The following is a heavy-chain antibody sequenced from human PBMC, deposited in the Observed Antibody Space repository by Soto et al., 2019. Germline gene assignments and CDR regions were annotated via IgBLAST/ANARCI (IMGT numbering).Heavy chain of an antibody. J-gene: IGHJ4*02. V-gene: IGHV1-18*01. D-gene: IGHD6-19*01. CDR1: GYTFTSYG. CDR2: ISAYNGNT. CDR3: AIMEPYSSRWYDFAY. Sequence: GASVKVSCKASGYTFTSYGISWVRQAPGQGLEWMGWISAYNGNTNYAQKLQGRVTMTTDTSTSTAYMELRSLRSDDTAVYYCAIMEPYSSRWYDFAYWGQGTLVTVAS.